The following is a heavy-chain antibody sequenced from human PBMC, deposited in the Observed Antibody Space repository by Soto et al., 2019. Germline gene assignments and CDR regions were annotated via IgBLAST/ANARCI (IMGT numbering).Heavy chain of an antibody. D-gene: IGHD5-18*01. J-gene: IGHJ4*02. CDR2: IYYSGST. Sequence: SETLSLTCTVSGGSISSYYWSWIRQPPGKGLEWIGYIYYSGSTNYNPSLKSRVTISVDTSTNQFSLKLSSVTAADTAVYDCARAGPGYSYGFFDSWGQGTLVTVSS. CDR3: ARAGPGYSYGFFDS. CDR1: GGSISSYY. V-gene: IGHV4-59*01.